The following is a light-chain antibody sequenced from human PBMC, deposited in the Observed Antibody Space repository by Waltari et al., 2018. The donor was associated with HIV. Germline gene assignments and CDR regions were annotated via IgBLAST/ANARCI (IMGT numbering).Light chain of an antibody. V-gene: IGLV1-47*01. CDR3: AAWDDSLSGWV. CDR1: SSKHGSSS. Sequence: QSVVTQPPSASGTPGQRVTISCSGSSSKHGSSSVSWFQHLPGTAPKLRIYRNSQRPSGVPDRFSGSKSGTSASLAISGLRSEDEADYYCAAWDDSLSGWVFGGGTKLTVL. CDR2: RNS. J-gene: IGLJ3*02.